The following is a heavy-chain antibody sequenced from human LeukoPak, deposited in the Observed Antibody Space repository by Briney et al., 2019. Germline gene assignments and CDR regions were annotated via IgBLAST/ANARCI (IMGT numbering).Heavy chain of an antibody. V-gene: IGHV3-33*01. CDR3: ARDATQIQVWFDGYSDH. CDR1: GFTFNTYG. CDR2: IWHDGSNT. Sequence: GRSLRLSCAASGFTFNTYGMNWVRQAPGKGLEWVAVIWHDGSNTHYADSVKGRFTISRDNSKNTLYLQMNSLRAEDTAVYYCARDATQIQVWFDGYSDHWGQGTLVTVSS. D-gene: IGHD2-21*01. J-gene: IGHJ4*02.